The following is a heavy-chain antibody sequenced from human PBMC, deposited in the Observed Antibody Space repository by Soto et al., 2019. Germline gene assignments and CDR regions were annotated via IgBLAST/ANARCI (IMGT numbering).Heavy chain of an antibody. CDR2: IHHSADT. Sequence: PSETLSLTCTVSGGSISSFAYYWVWIRQSPGKGLEWIGSIHHSADTHFNPSLTSRVTISVDTSKNQFSLTLTSVTAADTAVYFCAVSSYSNSWSLYWGQGALVTVSS. CDR3: AVSSYSNSWSLY. D-gene: IGHD6-13*01. V-gene: IGHV4-39*01. J-gene: IGHJ4*02. CDR1: GGSISSFAYY.